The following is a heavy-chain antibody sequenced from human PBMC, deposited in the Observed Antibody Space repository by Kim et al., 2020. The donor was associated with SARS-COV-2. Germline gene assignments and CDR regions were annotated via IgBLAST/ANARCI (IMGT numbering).Heavy chain of an antibody. V-gene: IGHV3-23*01. Sequence: VKGRFTISRDNSKNALYRQMNSLRAEDTAVYYCAKADYSKFPYDCGLDAWGLGSTVTVSS. CDR3: AKADYSKFPYDCGLDA. J-gene: IGHJ6*02. D-gene: IGHD4-4*01.